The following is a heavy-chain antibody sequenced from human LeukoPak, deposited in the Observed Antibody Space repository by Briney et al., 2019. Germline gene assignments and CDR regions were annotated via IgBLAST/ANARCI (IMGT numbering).Heavy chain of an antibody. CDR3: AKTLRQQLVNWFDP. CDR2: ISGSGGST. D-gene: IGHD6-13*01. V-gene: IGHV3-23*01. J-gene: IGHJ5*02. Sequence: PGGSLRLSCAASGFTFSSYAMSWVRQAPGKGLEWVSAISGSGGSTYYADSVKGRFTISRDNSKNTLYLQTNSLRAEDTAVYYCAKTLRQQLVNWFDPWGQGTLVTVSS. CDR1: GFTFSSYA.